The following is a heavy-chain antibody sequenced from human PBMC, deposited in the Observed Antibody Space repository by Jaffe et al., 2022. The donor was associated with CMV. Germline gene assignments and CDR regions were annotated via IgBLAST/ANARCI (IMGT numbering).Heavy chain of an antibody. CDR3: ARAGYSSSWYRNGDWFDP. Sequence: QVQLQESGPGLVKPSETLSLTCTVSGGSISSYYWSWIRQPPGKGLEWIGYIYYSGSTNYNPSLKSRVTISVDTSKNQFSLKLSSVTAADTAVYYCARAGYSSSWYRNGDWFDPWGQGTLVTVSS. D-gene: IGHD6-13*01. J-gene: IGHJ5*02. V-gene: IGHV4-59*08. CDR1: GGSISSYY. CDR2: IYYSGST.